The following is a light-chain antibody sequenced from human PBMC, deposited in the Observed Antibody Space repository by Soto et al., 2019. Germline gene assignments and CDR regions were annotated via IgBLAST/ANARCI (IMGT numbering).Light chain of an antibody. CDR1: QSISSN. J-gene: IGKJ3*01. CDR2: LNN. Sequence: EIVMTQSPATLSVSPGERATLSCRASQSISSNLAWYQQKPGQAPRLLIYLNNNRPSGVPDRISGSKSGTSASLAITGLQAEDEADYYCQSYDISLSGYVFGTGT. V-gene: IGKV3-15*01. CDR3: QSYDISLSGYV.